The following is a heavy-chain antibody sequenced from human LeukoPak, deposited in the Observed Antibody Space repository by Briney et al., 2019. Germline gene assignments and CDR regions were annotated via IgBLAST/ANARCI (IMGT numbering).Heavy chain of an antibody. Sequence: SETLSLTCTVSGGSISSYYWSWIRQPPGKGLEWIGYIYYSGSTNYNPSLKSRVTISVDTSKNQFSLKLSSVTAADTAVYYCARELAYYDSSGYYGDWFDPWGQGTLVTVSS. CDR2: IYYSGST. J-gene: IGHJ5*02. V-gene: IGHV4-59*01. D-gene: IGHD3-22*01. CDR1: GGSISSYY. CDR3: ARELAYYDSSGYYGDWFDP.